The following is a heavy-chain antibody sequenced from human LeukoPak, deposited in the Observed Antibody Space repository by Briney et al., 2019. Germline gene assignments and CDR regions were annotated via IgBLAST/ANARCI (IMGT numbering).Heavy chain of an antibody. CDR2: ISGSGDST. CDR1: GFTFSNYA. Sequence: GGSLRLSCAASGFTFSNYAMTWVRQAPVKGLEWVSGISGSGDSTYYADSVKGRFTISGDNSKNTLDLQMNSLRAEDTALYYCTRTRGCSSTSCYADYWGQGTLVTVSS. V-gene: IGHV3-23*01. D-gene: IGHD2-2*01. J-gene: IGHJ4*02. CDR3: TRTRGCSSTSCYADY.